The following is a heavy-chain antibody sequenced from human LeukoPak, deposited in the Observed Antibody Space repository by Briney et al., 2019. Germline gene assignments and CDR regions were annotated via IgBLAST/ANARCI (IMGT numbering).Heavy chain of an antibody. J-gene: IGHJ4*02. CDR3: ARRPYYYDSSGRTGFDY. CDR2: IYPGDSDT. CDR1: GYSFTSYW. Sequence: GESLKISCKGSGYSFTSYWIGWVRQMPGKGLEWMGIIYPGDSDTRYSPSFQGQVTISADKSISTAYLQWSSLKASDTAMYYCARRPYYYDSSGRTGFDYWGQGTLVTVSS. D-gene: IGHD3-22*01. V-gene: IGHV5-51*01.